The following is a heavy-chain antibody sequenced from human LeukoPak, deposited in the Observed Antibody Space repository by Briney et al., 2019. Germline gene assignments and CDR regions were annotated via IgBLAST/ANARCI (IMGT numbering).Heavy chain of an antibody. CDR1: GASISSSIHY. CDR2: VYYSGGT. Sequence: SETLSLTCAVSGASISSSIHYWGWVRQPPGKGLEWIGSVYYSGGTYYNPSLKSRVTISVDTSKNQFSLKLSSVTAADTAVYYCAREEYYYDSSGYYWDYFDYWGQGTLVTVSS. V-gene: IGHV4-39*07. D-gene: IGHD3-22*01. CDR3: AREEYYYDSSGYYWDYFDY. J-gene: IGHJ4*02.